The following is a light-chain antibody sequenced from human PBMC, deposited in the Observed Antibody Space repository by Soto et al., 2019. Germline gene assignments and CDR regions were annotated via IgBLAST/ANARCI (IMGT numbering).Light chain of an antibody. CDR3: QHYFSTPPT. CDR2: WAS. Sequence: DIVMTQSPDSLAVSLGERATINCKSSQTVLYSSNNKNYLAWYQQKPGQPPKLLISWASTRESGVPDRFSGSGSGTDFTLTISSLQSEDVAVYYCQHYFSTPPTFGPGTTVDIK. CDR1: QTVLYSSNNKNY. V-gene: IGKV4-1*01. J-gene: IGKJ3*01.